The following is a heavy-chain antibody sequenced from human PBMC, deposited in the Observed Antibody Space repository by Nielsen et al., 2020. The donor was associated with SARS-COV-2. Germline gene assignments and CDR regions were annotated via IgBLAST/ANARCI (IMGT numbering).Heavy chain of an antibody. V-gene: IGHV3-74*01. D-gene: IGHD3-10*01. CDR2: ITDDGSTI. J-gene: IGHJ4*02. Sequence: GGSLRLSCAASGFTFSTSWMHWLRQAPGKGLVWVSGITDDGSTIRYADSVRGRFTVSRDNAKNTLYLHMSSLRAEDTAVYYCAKGVHYYYGSGSYSPLDYWGQGTLVTVSS. CDR1: GFTFSTSW. CDR3: AKGVHYYYGSGSYSPLDY.